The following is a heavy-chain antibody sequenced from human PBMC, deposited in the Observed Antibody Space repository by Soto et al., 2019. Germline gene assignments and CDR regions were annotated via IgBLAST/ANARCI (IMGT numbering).Heavy chain of an antibody. D-gene: IGHD2-21*01. CDR1: GGSISSGGYY. CDR3: AASCVCCGGFNYFGMDV. CDR2: IYYSRST. V-gene: IGHV4-31*03. J-gene: IGHJ6*02. Sequence: QVQLQESGPGLVKPSQTLSLTCTVSGGSISSGGYYWSWIRQHPGTGLECIGYIYYSRSTYYNPSPTSRVTRSVDTSKNQFSLKLSSLTSAATAVYYWAASCVCCGGFNYFGMDVWGQGNTVTVSS.